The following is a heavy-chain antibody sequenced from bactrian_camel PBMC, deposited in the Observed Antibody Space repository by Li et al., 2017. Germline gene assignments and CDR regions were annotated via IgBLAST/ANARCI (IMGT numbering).Heavy chain of an antibody. CDR1: GYAERHNC. J-gene: IGHJ4*01. V-gene: IGHV3S25*01. D-gene: IGHD1*01. Sequence: QLVESGGGSAQPGGSLGLSCVVSGYAERHNCMAWFRQPPGQERVAVAATYRSGGGTWYGSPVKGRFIISKDNFKNIVYLQMNSLKPEDTAMYYCTKAAALRRWPFWVGAAHYRGQGTQVTVS. CDR3: TKAAALRRWPFWVGAAHY. CDR2: TYRSGGGT.